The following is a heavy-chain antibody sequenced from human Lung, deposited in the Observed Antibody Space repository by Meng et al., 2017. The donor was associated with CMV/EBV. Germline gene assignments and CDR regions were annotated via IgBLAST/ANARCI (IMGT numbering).Heavy chain of an antibody. CDR3: AKDREQWWWGYYGMDI. CDR1: GFAFNSYG. Sequence: GGSLRLSCEASGFAFNSYGMHWVRQAPGKGLAWVAFIQYDGSNKYYADSVKGRFTISRDNSKNTLYVQMNSLRAEETAVYYCAKDREQWWWGYYGMDIWGQGTTVTVSS. V-gene: IGHV3-30*02. J-gene: IGHJ6*02. CDR2: IQYDGSNK. D-gene: IGHD2-15*01.